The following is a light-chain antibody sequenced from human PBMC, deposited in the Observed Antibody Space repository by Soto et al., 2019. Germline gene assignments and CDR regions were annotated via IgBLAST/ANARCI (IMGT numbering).Light chain of an antibody. CDR3: QQCGSSPT. V-gene: IGKV3-20*01. CDR1: QSVSSNH. Sequence: ESVLTQSPGTLSLSPGERATLSCRASQSVSSNHLAWYLQKPGQAPRLLIYGASTRATGIPDRFSGSGSGTDFTLTISRLEPEDSAVYYCQQCGSSPTFGQGTKVDIK. CDR2: GAS. J-gene: IGKJ1*01.